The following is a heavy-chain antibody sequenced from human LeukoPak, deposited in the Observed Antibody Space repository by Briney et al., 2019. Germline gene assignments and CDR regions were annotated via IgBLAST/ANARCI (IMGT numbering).Heavy chain of an antibody. CDR1: GFTFSYYA. V-gene: IGHV3-33*08. J-gene: IGHJ3*02. CDR2: IWYDGGNK. Sequence: GGSLRLSCAASGFTFSYYAFNWVRQCPGKGLEWVAVIWYDGGNKYYADSVKGRFAISRDNSKNTMYLQMNSLRAEDTAVYYCARENLTPRNAFDIWGQGTMVTVSS. CDR3: ARENLTPRNAFDI.